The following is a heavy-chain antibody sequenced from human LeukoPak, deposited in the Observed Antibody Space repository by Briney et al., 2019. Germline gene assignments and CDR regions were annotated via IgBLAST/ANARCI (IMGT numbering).Heavy chain of an antibody. CDR1: GDSISTSSYY. D-gene: IGHD1-26*01. V-gene: IGHV4-39*01. Sequence: SETLSLTCTVSGDSISTSSYYWGWIRLPPGKGLEWIGSIYYSGSTYYNPSLKSRVTISVDTSKNQFSLKLSSVTAADTAVYYCARLLGATDYWGQGTLVTVSS. CDR3: ARLLGATDY. CDR2: IYYSGST. J-gene: IGHJ4*02.